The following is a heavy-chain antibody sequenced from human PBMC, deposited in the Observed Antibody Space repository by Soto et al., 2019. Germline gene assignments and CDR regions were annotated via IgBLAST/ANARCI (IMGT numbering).Heavy chain of an antibody. D-gene: IGHD3-3*01. CDR1: GGSISSYY. CDR3: ARTYYDFWSGYSPYYYYGMDV. J-gene: IGHJ6*02. CDR2: IYYSGST. V-gene: IGHV4-59*01. Sequence: SETLSLTCTVSGGSISSYYWSWIRQPPGKGLEWIGYIYYSGSTNYNPSLKSRVTISVDTSKNQFSLKLSSVTAADAAVYYCARTYYDFWSGYSPYYYYGMDVWGQGTTVTVSS.